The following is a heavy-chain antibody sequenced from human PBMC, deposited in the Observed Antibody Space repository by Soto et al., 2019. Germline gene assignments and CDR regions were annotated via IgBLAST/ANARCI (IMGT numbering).Heavy chain of an antibody. CDR2: IERDDDDK. CDR3: ARSIRGPRRFNGMDV. V-gene: IGHV2-70*13. CDR1: GFSLTSPGMC. J-gene: IGHJ6*02. D-gene: IGHD1-20*01. Sequence: SGPTLGNPTETRTLTCTFSGFSLTSPGMCVSWIRQPPGKALEWLALIERDDDDKYYSTSLKTRLTISKDTRKNQVVLTMANMDPADAGTYYCARSIRGPRRFNGMDVWGQGT.